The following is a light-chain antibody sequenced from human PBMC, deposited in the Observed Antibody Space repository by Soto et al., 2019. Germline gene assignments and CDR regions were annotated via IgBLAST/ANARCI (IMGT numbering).Light chain of an antibody. V-gene: IGKV1-17*01. J-gene: IGKJ5*01. CDR1: EGIRND. Sequence: DLPTTRSPSALSASVGVRVTLTCRASEGIRNDLCWYQQKPGKAPKRLIFAASSLQSGVPSRCSGRGSETDFPLTHSSLQPVDIAPYHSQQYKKSPVTVGQGTRLEI. CDR2: AAS. CDR3: QQYKKSPVT.